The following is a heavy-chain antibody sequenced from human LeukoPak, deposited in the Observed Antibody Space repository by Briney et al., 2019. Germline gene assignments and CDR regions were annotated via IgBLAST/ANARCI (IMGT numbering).Heavy chain of an antibody. CDR3: AREGVRSFDFDY. Sequence: PGGSLRLSCAASGFTFSNAWMNWVRQAPGKGLEWVSSISSSSSYIYYADSVKGRFTISRDNAKNSLYLQMNSLRAEDTAVYYCAREGVRSFDFDYWGQGTLVTVSS. V-gene: IGHV3-21*01. CDR1: GFTFSNAW. J-gene: IGHJ4*02. CDR2: ISSSSSYI. D-gene: IGHD1-26*01.